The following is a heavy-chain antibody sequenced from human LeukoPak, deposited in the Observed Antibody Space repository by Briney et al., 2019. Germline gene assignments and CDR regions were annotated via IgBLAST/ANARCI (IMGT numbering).Heavy chain of an antibody. D-gene: IGHD2-15*01. CDR3: AKGVVAATNAAYYGMDV. CDR2: ISYDESDK. V-gene: IGHV3-30*18. Sequence: GRSLRLSCAASGFTSSNYGMHWVRQAPGKGLEWVAVISYDESDKYYADSVKGRFTISRDNSKNTLYLQMNSLRPEDTAVYYCAKGVVAATNAAYYGMDVWGQGTTVTVSS. CDR1: GFTSSNYG. J-gene: IGHJ6*02.